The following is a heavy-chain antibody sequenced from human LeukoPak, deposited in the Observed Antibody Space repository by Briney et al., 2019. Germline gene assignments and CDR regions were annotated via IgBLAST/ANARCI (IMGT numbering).Heavy chain of an antibody. CDR1: GGSISSSSYY. D-gene: IGHD3-3*01. CDR2: IYYSGST. V-gene: IGHV4-39*01. CDR3: AEVYYDFWSGHNWFDP. Sequence: SETLSLTCTVSGGSISSSSYYWGWIRQPPGKGLEWIGRIYYSGSTYYNPSLKSRVTISVDTSKNQFSLKLSSVTAADTAVYYCAEVYYDFWSGHNWFDPWGQGTLVTVSS. J-gene: IGHJ5*02.